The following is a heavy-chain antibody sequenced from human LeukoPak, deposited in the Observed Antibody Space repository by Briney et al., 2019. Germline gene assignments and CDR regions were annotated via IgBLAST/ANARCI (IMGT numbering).Heavy chain of an antibody. CDR3: ARDSVPHCSSTSCYRNDAFDI. Sequence: SETLSLTCTVSGGSVSSGSYYWSWIRQPPGKGLEWIVHIYYSGSTNYDSSLKSLVTISVDTSKNQFFLKLSSVTAADTAVYYCARDSVPHCSSTSCYRNDAFDIWGQGTMVTISS. V-gene: IGHV4-61*01. CDR2: IYYSGST. J-gene: IGHJ3*02. D-gene: IGHD2-2*02. CDR1: GGSVSSGSYY.